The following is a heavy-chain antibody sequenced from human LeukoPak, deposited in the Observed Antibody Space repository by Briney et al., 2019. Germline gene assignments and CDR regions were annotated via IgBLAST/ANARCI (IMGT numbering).Heavy chain of an antibody. CDR1: GYTFTGYY. D-gene: IGHD2-15*01. CDR2: INPNSGGT. Sequence: GASVKVSCEASGYTFTGYYMHWVRQAPGQGLEWMGWINPNSGGTNYAQKFQGRVTMTRDTSISTAYMELSRLRPDDTAVYYCARGEYRLGYCSGGSCYSTRPFDYWGQGTLVTVSS. V-gene: IGHV1-2*02. CDR3: ARGEYRLGYCSGGSCYSTRPFDY. J-gene: IGHJ4*02.